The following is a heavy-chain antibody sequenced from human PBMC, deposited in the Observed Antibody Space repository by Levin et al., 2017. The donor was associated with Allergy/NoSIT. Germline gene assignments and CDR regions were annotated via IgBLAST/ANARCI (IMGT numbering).Heavy chain of an antibody. V-gene: IGHV3-11*05. D-gene: IGHD6-19*01. J-gene: IGHJ4*02. CDR2: ISGSSTYT. Sequence: PGGSLRLSCAASGFMFSDYYMSWIRQAPGKGLEWISHISGSSTYTNYADSVKGRFTISRDNAKNSLYLQLNSLRGEDTAEYDCAKEGYSRGWYGDNWGQGTLVTVSA. CDR3: AKEGYSRGWYGDN. CDR1: GFMFSDYY.